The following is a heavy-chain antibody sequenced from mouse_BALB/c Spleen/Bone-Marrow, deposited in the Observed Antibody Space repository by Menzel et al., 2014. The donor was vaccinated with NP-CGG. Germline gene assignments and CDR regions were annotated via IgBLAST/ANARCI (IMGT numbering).Heavy chain of an antibody. CDR3: ARLDVGGY. Sequence: DVKLVESGGGLVQPGGSRKLSCAASGFTFSSFGMHWVRQAPEKGLEWVAYISDGSSTIYYADTVKGRFTIFRDNPKNXLFLQMTSLRSEDTAMYYCARLDVGGYWGQGTTLTVSS. V-gene: IGHV5-17*02. J-gene: IGHJ2*01. CDR1: GFTFSSFG. CDR2: ISDGSSTI.